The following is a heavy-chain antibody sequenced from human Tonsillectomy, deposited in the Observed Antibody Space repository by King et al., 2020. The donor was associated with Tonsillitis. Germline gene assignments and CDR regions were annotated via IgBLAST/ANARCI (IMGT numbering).Heavy chain of an antibody. Sequence: VQLQESGPGLVKPSETLSLTCAVSGYSISSGYSWGWIRQPPGKGLEWDGSTYHSGSTSYNTSLKSRVTISVDTPKNQFSLKLSSVTAADTAVYYCARDDCSGGSCYPDYLGQGTLVTVSS. CDR3: ARDDCSGGSCYPDY. CDR1: GYSISSGYS. V-gene: IGHV4-38-2*02. J-gene: IGHJ4*02. D-gene: IGHD2-15*01. CDR2: TYHSGST.